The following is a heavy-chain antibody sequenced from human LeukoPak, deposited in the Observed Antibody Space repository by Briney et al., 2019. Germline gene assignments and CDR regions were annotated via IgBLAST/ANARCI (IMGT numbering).Heavy chain of an antibody. V-gene: IGHV3-20*04. Sequence: GGSLRLSRAASGFSFDDYGMSWVRQAPGKGLEWVSGINWNGGSTGYADSVKGRFTISRDNAKNSLYLQMNSLRAEDTALYYCARDAVLRNIAAAGYFDYWGQGTLVTVSS. D-gene: IGHD6-13*01. CDR2: INWNGGST. CDR1: GFSFDDYG. CDR3: ARDAVLRNIAAAGYFDY. J-gene: IGHJ4*02.